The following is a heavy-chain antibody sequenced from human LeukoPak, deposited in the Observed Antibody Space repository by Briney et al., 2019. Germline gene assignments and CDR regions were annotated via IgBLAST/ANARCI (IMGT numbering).Heavy chain of an antibody. J-gene: IGHJ4*02. CDR1: GGSISSSSYY. CDR2: IYYSGST. V-gene: IGHV4-39*07. CDR3: ARTGYSSTWSPLNHFDY. D-gene: IGHD6-13*01. Sequence: SETLSLTCTVSGGSISSSSYYWGWIRQPPGKGLEWIGSIYYSGSTYYNPSLKSRVTISVDTSKNQFSLRLSSVTAADTAIYYCARTGYSSTWSPLNHFDYWGQGLLVTVS.